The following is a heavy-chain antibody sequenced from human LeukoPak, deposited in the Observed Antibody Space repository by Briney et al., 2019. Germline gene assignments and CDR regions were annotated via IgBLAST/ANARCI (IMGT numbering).Heavy chain of an antibody. CDR3: ATGPTLSYYDFWSGHGNWFDP. D-gene: IGHD3-3*01. CDR1: GGSISSSRYY. CDR2: IYYSGST. J-gene: IGHJ5*02. Sequence: SETLSLTCTVSGGSISSSRYYWGWIRQPPGKGLEWIGSIYYSGSTYYNPSLKSRVTISVDTSKNQFSLKLSSVTAADTAVYYCATGPTLSYYDFWSGHGNWFDPWGQGTLVTVSS. V-gene: IGHV4-39*01.